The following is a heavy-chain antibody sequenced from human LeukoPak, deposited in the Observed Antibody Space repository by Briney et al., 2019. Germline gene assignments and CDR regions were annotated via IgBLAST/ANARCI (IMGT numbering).Heavy chain of an antibody. J-gene: IGHJ4*02. CDR3: ARGDYGSGSYFDS. CDR1: GYSFTSYY. V-gene: IGHV1-46*01. D-gene: IGHD3-10*01. CDR2: INPNGGYT. Sequence: ASVKVSCKASGYSFTSYYMHWVRQAPGQGLEWMGIINPNGGYTTYAQKFQGRVTMTRDMSTSTVYMELNSLTSEDTAVYYCARGDYGSGSYFDSWGQGNLVTVSS.